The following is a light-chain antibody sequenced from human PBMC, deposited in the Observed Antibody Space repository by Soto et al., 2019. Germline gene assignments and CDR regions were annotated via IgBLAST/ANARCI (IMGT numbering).Light chain of an antibody. Sequence: DIQMTQSPSSLSASVGDRVTITCRASQSISSYLNWYQQKPGKAPKLLIYAASSLQSGVPARFSGSGSGTDFTLNISSLQPEDFATYYCQQSYSTPVLGQGTKLEIK. CDR3: QQSYSTPV. CDR1: QSISSY. J-gene: IGKJ2*01. CDR2: AAS. V-gene: IGKV1-39*01.